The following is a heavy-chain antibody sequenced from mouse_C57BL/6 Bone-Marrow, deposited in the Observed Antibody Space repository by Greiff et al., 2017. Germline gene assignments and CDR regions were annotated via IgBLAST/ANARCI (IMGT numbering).Heavy chain of an antibody. CDR2: ISSGGSYT. CDR3: ARHSYYYGSSYYYFDY. CDR1: GFTFSSYG. D-gene: IGHD1-1*01. V-gene: IGHV5-6*01. Sequence: EVMLVESGGDLVKPGGSLKLSCAASGFTFSSYGMSWVRQTPDKRLEWVATISSGGSYTYYPDSVTGRFTISRDNAKNTLYLQMSSLKSEDTAMYYCARHSYYYGSSYYYFDYWGQGTTLTVSS. J-gene: IGHJ2*01.